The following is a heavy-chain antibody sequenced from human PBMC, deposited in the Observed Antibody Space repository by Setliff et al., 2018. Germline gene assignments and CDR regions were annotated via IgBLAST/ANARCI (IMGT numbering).Heavy chain of an antibody. CDR3: ARDTRDKYDRSGYYLSFDS. D-gene: IGHD3-22*01. CDR1: GDTFSTYA. V-gene: IGHV1-69*13. Sequence: SVKVSCKASGDTFSTYALSWVRQAPGQGLEWMGGIIPLLETAKYAQKFQGRVTITADEVARTAYMELSTLRSEDTAVYYCARDTRDKYDRSGYYLSFDSWGQGTPVTVSS. CDR2: IIPLLETA. J-gene: IGHJ4*02.